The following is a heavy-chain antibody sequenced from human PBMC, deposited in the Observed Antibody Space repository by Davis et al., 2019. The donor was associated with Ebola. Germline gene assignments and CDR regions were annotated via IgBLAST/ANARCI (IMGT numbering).Heavy chain of an antibody. Sequence: GGSLRLSCTDSAITSSSYAMTWVRHAPGKGLEWVSAISGSGGSTYYADSVKGRFSISRDDSKSTVYLQMNSLSEEDTAIFYCVKDGHLLYFDSWGQGVLVTVSS. V-gene: IGHV3-23*01. CDR3: VKDGHLLYFDS. D-gene: IGHD3-10*01. J-gene: IGHJ4*02. CDR2: ISGSGGST. CDR1: AITSSSYA.